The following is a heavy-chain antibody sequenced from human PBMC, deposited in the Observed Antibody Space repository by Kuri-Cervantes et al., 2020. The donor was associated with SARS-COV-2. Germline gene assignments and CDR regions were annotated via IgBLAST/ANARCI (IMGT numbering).Heavy chain of an antibody. J-gene: IGHJ5*02. CDR2: IYYSGST. D-gene: IGHD6-13*01. Sequence: SETLSLTCVVSGYSISSGYYWGWIRQPPGKGLEWIGSIYYSGSTYYNPSLKSRVTISVDTSKNQFSLKLSSVTAADTAVYYCARVTGSSSWYDSRPNHNWFDPWGQGTLVTVSS. CDR1: GYSISSGYY. V-gene: IGHV4-38-2*01. CDR3: ARVTGSSSWYDSRPNHNWFDP.